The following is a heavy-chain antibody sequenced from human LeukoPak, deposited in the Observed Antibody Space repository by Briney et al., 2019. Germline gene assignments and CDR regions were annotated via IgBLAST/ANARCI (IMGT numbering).Heavy chain of an antibody. CDR1: GFSFSGNS. CDR2: ISRTSTYI. D-gene: IGHD3-22*01. CDR3: ARDSVNSGYYFDY. J-gene: IGHJ4*02. Sequence: GGSLRLSCVGSGFSFSGNSMNWVRQAPGKGLEWVSGISRTSTYIYYADSVQGRFTISRDNAKNSLYLQMDSLRAEDTAVYYCARDSVNSGYYFDYWGQGTLVTVSS. V-gene: IGHV3-21*01.